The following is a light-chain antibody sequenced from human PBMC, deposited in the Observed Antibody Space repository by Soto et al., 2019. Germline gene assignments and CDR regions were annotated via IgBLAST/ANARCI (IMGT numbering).Light chain of an antibody. J-gene: IGKJ4*01. CDR2: GAS. Sequence: EIVLTQSPGTLSLSPGERGTLSCRASQSVSSSYLAWYQQKSGQAPRLLIYGASNRATGIPDRFSGSGSGTDFTLTISRLEAEDFAVYYCQQYASSLATFGGGTRWIS. V-gene: IGKV3-20*01. CDR3: QQYASSLAT. CDR1: QSVSSSY.